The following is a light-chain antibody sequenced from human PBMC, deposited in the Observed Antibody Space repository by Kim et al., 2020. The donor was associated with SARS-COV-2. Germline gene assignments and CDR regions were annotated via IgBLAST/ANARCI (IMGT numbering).Light chain of an antibody. J-gene: IGKJ2*01. Sequence: ASVGDRVTITCRASQSISIYLNWYQQKPGRAPKVLIYAASRLQSGVPSRFSGSGSGTDFTLTINSLQPEEFATYYCQQSFSIPMYTFGQGTRLEI. CDR3: QQSFSIPMYT. V-gene: IGKV1-39*01. CDR1: QSISIY. CDR2: AAS.